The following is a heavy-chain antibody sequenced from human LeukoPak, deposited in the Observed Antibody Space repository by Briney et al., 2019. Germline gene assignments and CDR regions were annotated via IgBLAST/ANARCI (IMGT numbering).Heavy chain of an antibody. CDR1: GGTFSSYA. CDR3: AREDGVTMVRGVIINWFDP. J-gene: IGHJ5*02. V-gene: IGHV1-69*13. Sequence: ASVKVSCKASGGTFSSYAISWVRQALGQGLEWMGGIIPIFGTANYAQKFQGRVTITADESTSTAYMELSSLRSEDTAVYYCAREDGVTMVRGVIINWFDPWGQGTLVTVSS. CDR2: IIPIFGTA. D-gene: IGHD3-10*01.